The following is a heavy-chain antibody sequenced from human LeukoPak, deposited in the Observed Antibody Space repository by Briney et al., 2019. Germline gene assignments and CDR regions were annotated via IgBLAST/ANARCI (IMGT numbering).Heavy chain of an antibody. D-gene: IGHD5-18*01. V-gene: IGHV4-59*01. CDR2: IYYSGST. J-gene: IGHJ4*02. CDR1: GGSINSYY. CDR3: ATNSIQLWVFDY. Sequence: SETLSLTCTVSGGSINSYYWSWIRQPPGKGLEWIGYIYYSGSTNYNPSLKSRVTISVDTSKNQFSLKLSSVTAADTAVYYCATNSIQLWVFDYWGQGTLVTVSS.